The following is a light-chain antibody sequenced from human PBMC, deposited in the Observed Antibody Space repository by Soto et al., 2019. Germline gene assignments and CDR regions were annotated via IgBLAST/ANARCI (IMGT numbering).Light chain of an antibody. CDR2: AAS. J-gene: IGKJ5*01. Sequence: DIQLTQSPSPLSASVGDRVAITCLASQSISTYLNWYQQKPGKAPKVLIYAASNLQSGVPPRFSGSGSRTDFTLTISSLQPEDVATYFCQQSYRTPITFGQGTRLEIK. CDR3: QQSYRTPIT. V-gene: IGKV1-39*01. CDR1: QSISTY.